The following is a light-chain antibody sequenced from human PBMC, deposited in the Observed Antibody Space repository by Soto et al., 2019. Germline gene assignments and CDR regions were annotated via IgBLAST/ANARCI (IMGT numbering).Light chain of an antibody. CDR3: HQSHCIPYT. Sequence: DIQMTQSPSSLSAAVGDRVTITCRASQTISTYLNWYQQKPGKAPKLLIYAASSLQSEVPSRFTGSGSGTDFTLTISSLQPEDFATYDCHQSHCIPYTFGQGTKLEIK. J-gene: IGKJ2*01. V-gene: IGKV1-39*01. CDR2: AAS. CDR1: QTISTY.